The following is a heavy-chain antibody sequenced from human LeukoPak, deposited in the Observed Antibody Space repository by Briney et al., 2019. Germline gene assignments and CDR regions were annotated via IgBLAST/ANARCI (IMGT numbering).Heavy chain of an antibody. Sequence: ASVKVSCKASGYTFTSHAMNWVRQAPGQGLEWMGWINPNSGGTNYAQKFQGRVTMTRDTSISTAYMELSRLRSDDTAVYYCARGDHVRIYTQSHFDIWGQGTLVTVSS. D-gene: IGHD2/OR15-2a*01. CDR3: ARGDHVRIYTQSHFDI. CDR1: GYTFTSHA. J-gene: IGHJ3*02. CDR2: INPNSGGT. V-gene: IGHV1-2*02.